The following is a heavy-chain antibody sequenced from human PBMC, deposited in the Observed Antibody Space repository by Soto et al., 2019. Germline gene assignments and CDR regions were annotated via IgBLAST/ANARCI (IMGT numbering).Heavy chain of an antibody. D-gene: IGHD3-22*01. J-gene: IGHJ6*02. CDR3: ASMYYYDSSGYYPGLPYYYGMDV. CDR1: GGSISSGGYY. Sequence: SETLSLTCTVSGGSISSGGYYWSWIRQHPGKGLEWIGYIYYSGSTYYNPSLKSRVTISVDTSKNQFSLKLSSVTAADTAVYYCASMYYYDSSGYYPGLPYYYGMDVWGQGTTVTVSS. V-gene: IGHV4-31*03. CDR2: IYYSGST.